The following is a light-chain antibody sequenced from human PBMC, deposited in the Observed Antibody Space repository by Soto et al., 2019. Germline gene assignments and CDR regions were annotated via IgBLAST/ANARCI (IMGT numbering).Light chain of an antibody. CDR2: TIS. Sequence: DIQMTQSPSSLSASVGGRVTITCRASQDIGTSLDWFQQKPGTAPKRLLYTISDLQSGVPSRFSGGGSGTEFTLTISSLQPEASATYYCLQHYAFPFTFGPGTKVHV. V-gene: IGKV1-17*01. J-gene: IGKJ3*01. CDR3: LQHYAFPFT. CDR1: QDIGTS.